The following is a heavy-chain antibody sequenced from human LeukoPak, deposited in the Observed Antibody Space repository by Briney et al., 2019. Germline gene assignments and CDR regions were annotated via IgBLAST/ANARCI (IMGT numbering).Heavy chain of an antibody. V-gene: IGHV1-46*01. CDR2: INPSGGST. CDR3: ARDYYDSSGNRNGYYGMDV. CDR1: GYTFTSYY. J-gene: IGHJ6*02. D-gene: IGHD3-22*01. Sequence: ASVKVSCKASGYTFTSYYMHWVRQAPGQGLEWMGIINPSGGSTSYAQKFQGRVTMTRDTSTSTVYMELSSLRSEDTAVYYCARDYYDSSGNRNGYYGMDVWGQGTTVTVSS.